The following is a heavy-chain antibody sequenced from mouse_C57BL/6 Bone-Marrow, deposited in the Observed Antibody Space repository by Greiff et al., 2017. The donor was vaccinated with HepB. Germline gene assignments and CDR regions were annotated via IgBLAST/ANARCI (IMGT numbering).Heavy chain of an antibody. J-gene: IGHJ2*01. Sequence: EVKLQESGGGLVQPGGSLKLSCAASGIDFSRYWMSWVRRAPGKGLEWIGEINPDSSTINYAPSLKDKFIISRDNAKNTLYLQMSKVRSEDTALYYCARRITTTSGDYFDYWGQGTTLTVSS. CDR2: INPDSSTI. CDR1: GIDFSRYW. D-gene: IGHD1-1*01. CDR3: ARRITTTSGDYFDY. V-gene: IGHV4-1*01.